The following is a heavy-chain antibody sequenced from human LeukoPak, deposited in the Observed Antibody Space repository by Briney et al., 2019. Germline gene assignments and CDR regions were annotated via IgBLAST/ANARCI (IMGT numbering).Heavy chain of an antibody. CDR2: IYTSGST. CDR3: ARENSGSYREFDY. CDR1: GGSISSYY. Sequence: SATLSLTCTVSGGSISSYYWSWIRQPAGKGLEWFGRIYTSGSTNYNASLKSRVSMSVDTSKNQFSLKLSSVTAADTAVFYCARENSGSYREFDYWGQGTLVTVSS. D-gene: IGHD1-26*01. V-gene: IGHV4-4*07. J-gene: IGHJ4*02.